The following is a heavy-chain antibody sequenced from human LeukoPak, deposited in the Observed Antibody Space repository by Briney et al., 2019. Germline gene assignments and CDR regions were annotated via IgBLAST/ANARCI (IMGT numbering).Heavy chain of an antibody. CDR2: IWYDGSNK. J-gene: IGHJ4*02. D-gene: IGHD1-1*01. V-gene: IGHV3-33*01. CDR3: ARDFGGPTGTAYYFDY. Sequence: PGGSLRLSCAASGFTFSSYGMHWVRHAPGKGLEWVAVIWYDGSNKYYADSVKGRFTISRDNSKNTLYLQMNSLRAEDTAVYYCARDFGGPTGTAYYFDYWGQGTLVTVSS. CDR1: GFTFSSYG.